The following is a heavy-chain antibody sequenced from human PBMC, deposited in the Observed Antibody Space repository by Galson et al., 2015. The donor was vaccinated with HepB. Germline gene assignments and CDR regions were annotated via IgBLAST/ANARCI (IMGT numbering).Heavy chain of an antibody. V-gene: IGHV1-3*01. J-gene: IGHJ4*02. CDR3: ARGNYGSGSYYNLWYFDY. CDR1: GYTFTSYG. Sequence: SVKVSCKASGYTFTSYGISWVRQAPGQRLEWMGWINAGNGNTKYSQKFQGRVTITRDTSASTAYMELSSLRSEDTAVYYCARGNYGSGSYYNLWYFDYWGQGTLVTVSS. D-gene: IGHD3-10*01. CDR2: INAGNGNT.